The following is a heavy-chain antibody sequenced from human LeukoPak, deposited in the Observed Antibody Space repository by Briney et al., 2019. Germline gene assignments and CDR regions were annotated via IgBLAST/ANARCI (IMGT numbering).Heavy chain of an antibody. V-gene: IGHV3-23*01. CDR1: GFSFSDSA. Sequence: GGSLRLSCAASGFSFSDSAVSWVRHSPGEGLKWVSSISDTGGRTYYADSVKGRFTITRDNSRTTVNLQMNSLRAGDTARYYCAKGGQDFDFWRFDLWGQGILAIVSS. CDR3: AKGGQDFDFWRFDL. D-gene: IGHD3-3*01. J-gene: IGHJ5*02. CDR2: ISDTGGRT.